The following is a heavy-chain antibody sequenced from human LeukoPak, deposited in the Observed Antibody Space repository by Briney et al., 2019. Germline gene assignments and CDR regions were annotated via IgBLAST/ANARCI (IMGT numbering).Heavy chain of an antibody. Sequence: ASVKVSCKASGYTFTSYYMHWVRQAHGQGLEWMGIINPSGGSTSYAQKFQGRVTMTRDTSTSTVYMELSSLRSEDTAVYYCAIGYCSSTSCHGRFWFDPWGQGTLVTVSS. CDR1: GYTFTSYY. J-gene: IGHJ5*02. CDR3: AIGYCSSTSCHGRFWFDP. CDR2: INPSGGST. V-gene: IGHV1-46*01. D-gene: IGHD2-2*01.